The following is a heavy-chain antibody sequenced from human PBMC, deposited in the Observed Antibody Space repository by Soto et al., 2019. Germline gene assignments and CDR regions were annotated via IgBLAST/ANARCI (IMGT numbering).Heavy chain of an antibody. Sequence: QVQLVQSGAEVKKPGASVKVSCKASGYTFITYGINWVRQAPGQGLEWMGWISAYNGNTQFAQKFQGRLTMTRDTSTSTAYMELRSLRSDGTAVYYCALTAIDYWGQGTLVTVSS. V-gene: IGHV1-18*01. CDR3: ALTAIDY. CDR2: ISAYNGNT. J-gene: IGHJ4*02. CDR1: GYTFITYG. D-gene: IGHD5-18*01.